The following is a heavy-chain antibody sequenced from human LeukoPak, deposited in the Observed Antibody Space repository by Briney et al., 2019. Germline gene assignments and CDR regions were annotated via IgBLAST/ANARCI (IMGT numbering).Heavy chain of an antibody. CDR1: GGTFSSYT. D-gene: IGHD1-26*01. Sequence: GASVKVSCKASGGTFSSYTISWVRQAPGQGLEWMGRIIPILGIANYAQKFQGRVTITADKSTSTAYMELSSLRSEDTAVYYCARAEEVRRSGSYYKKEYWGQGTLVTVSS. CDR2: IIPILGIA. V-gene: IGHV1-69*02. CDR3: ARAEEVRRSGSYYKKEY. J-gene: IGHJ4*02.